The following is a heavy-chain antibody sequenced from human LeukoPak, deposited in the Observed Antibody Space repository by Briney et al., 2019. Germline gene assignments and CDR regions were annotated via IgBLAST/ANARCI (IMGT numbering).Heavy chain of an antibody. Sequence: ASVKVSCKASGYTFTGYYMHWVRQAPGQGLEWMGWINPNSGGTNYAQKFQGRVTMTRDTSISTAYMELSRLRSDDTAVYYCATGYSSGWSLTRYYYYMDVWGKGTTVTVSS. D-gene: IGHD6-19*01. CDR1: GYTFTGYY. V-gene: IGHV1-2*02. CDR2: INPNSGGT. J-gene: IGHJ6*03. CDR3: ATGYSSGWSLTRYYYYMDV.